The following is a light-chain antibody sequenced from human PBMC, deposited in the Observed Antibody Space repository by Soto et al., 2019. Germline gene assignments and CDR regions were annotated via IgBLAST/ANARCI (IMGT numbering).Light chain of an antibody. V-gene: IGKV4-1*01. CDR2: WAS. J-gene: IGKJ4*01. CDR3: QQYYSRPLT. CDR1: QSVLYTSNKKNY. Sequence: DIVMTQSPDSLAVSLGERATINCKSSQSVLYTSNKKNYFAWFQQKPGQPPKLLIYWASTRESGVPDRFSGSGSGTHFTLTISSLQAEDVAVYYCQQYYSRPLTFGGGTKVEIK.